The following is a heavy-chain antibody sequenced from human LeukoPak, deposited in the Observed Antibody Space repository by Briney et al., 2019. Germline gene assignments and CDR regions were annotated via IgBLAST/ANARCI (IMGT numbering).Heavy chain of an antibody. CDR1: GGSINNYY. D-gene: IGHD1-14*01. V-gene: IGHV4-59*08. CDR3: ARYFSGYNNRWYLDY. Sequence: PSETLSLTCSVSGGSINNYYWSWIRQPPGKGLEWIGYIYYSGSNSDYNLSLNSRATMSVETPKNQFSLNLRSVTAADTAVYYCARYFSGYNNRWYLDYWGQGTLVTVSS. J-gene: IGHJ4*02. CDR2: IYYSGSNS.